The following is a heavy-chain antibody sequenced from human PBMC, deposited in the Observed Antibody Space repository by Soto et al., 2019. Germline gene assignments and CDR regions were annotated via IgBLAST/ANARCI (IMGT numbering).Heavy chain of an antibody. D-gene: IGHD2-15*01. Sequence: GASLKVSCKTSGYTFTSHAMHWVRQAPGQRLEWMGWINPGNGNTKYSQKFQGRVTITRDTSATTAYMELSSLRSEDTSVYYCARADCTGGTCYHPYFYYYMDVWGKGTTVTVSS. J-gene: IGHJ6*03. V-gene: IGHV1-3*01. CDR1: GYTFTSHA. CDR3: ARADCTGGTCYHPYFYYYMDV. CDR2: INPGNGNT.